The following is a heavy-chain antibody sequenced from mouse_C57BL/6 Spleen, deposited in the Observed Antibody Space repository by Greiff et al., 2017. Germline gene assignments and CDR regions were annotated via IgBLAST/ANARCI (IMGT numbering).Heavy chain of an antibody. J-gene: IGHJ2*01. CDR1: GYTFTSYW. D-gene: IGHD1-1*01. CDR3: ARSYYGSSYPYYFDY. Sequence: VQLQESGAELVKPGASVKLSCKASGYTFTSYWMHWVKQRPGRGLEWIGRIDPNSGGTKYNEKFKSKATLTVDKPSSTAYMQLSSLTSEDSAVYYCARSYYGSSYPYYFDYWGQGTTLTVSS. CDR2: IDPNSGGT. V-gene: IGHV1-72*01.